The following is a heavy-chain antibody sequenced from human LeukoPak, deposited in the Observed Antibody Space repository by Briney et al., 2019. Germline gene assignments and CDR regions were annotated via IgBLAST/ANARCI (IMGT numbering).Heavy chain of an antibody. J-gene: IGHJ5*02. Sequence: GGSLRLSCAASGFTFSNYGLSWVRQAPGKGLEWVSGITGSGGSTYYADSVKGRFTISRDNSKNTLYLQMNSLRAEDTAVYYCAKDLLPNWFDPWGQGTLVTVSS. CDR2: ITGSGGST. CDR3: AKDLLPNWFDP. V-gene: IGHV3-23*01. CDR1: GFTFSNYG. D-gene: IGHD2-15*01.